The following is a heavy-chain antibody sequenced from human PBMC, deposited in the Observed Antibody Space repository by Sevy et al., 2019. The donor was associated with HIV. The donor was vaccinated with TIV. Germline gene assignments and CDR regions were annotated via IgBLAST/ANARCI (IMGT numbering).Heavy chain of an antibody. CDR1: GYKFTTYW. Sequence: GESLKISCKASGYKFTTYWIGWARQMPGKGLDWMGMIDPRDSDTRHSSSFQGQVTITADTSINTAYLQWSSLKASDTAMYFCARHVDMTTLIRGLYYFDSWGQGTLVTVSS. J-gene: IGHJ4*02. CDR2: IDPRDSDT. V-gene: IGHV5-51*01. CDR3: ARHVDMTTLIRGLYYFDS. D-gene: IGHD4-4*01.